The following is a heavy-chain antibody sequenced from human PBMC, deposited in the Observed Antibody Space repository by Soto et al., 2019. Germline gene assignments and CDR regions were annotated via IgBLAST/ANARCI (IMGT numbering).Heavy chain of an antibody. CDR1: GFPFSSSG. V-gene: IGHV3-30*18. Sequence: PGGSLRLSCAASGFPFSSSGMHWVRQAPGKGLEWVAVISYDGNNKFYGDSVKGRFTIARDNSNNTLYLQMNSLRPEDAAMYYCAKDRYYDSSGSLGRFDPWGHGTLVTVSS. J-gene: IGHJ5*02. CDR3: AKDRYYDSSGSLGRFDP. CDR2: ISYDGNNK. D-gene: IGHD3-22*01.